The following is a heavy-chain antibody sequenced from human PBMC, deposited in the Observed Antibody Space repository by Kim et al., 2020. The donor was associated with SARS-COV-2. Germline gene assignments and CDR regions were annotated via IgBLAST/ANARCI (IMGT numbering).Heavy chain of an antibody. CDR3: TTGPTIGYSGYETPGDV. V-gene: IGHV3-15*01. CDR2: IKSKTDGGTT. Sequence: GGSLRLSCAASGFTFSNAWMSWVRQAPGKGLEWVGRIKSKTDGGTTDYAAPVKGRFTISRDDSKNTLYLQMNSLKTEDTAVYYCTTGPTIGYSGYETPGDVWGQGTTVTVSS. CDR1: GFTFSNAW. J-gene: IGHJ6*02. D-gene: IGHD5-12*01.